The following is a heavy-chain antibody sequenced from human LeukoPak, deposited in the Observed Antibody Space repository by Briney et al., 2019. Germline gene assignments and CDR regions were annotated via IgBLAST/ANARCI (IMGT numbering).Heavy chain of an antibody. V-gene: IGHV3-66*02. Sequence: GGSLRLSCAASGFTVSSNYMSWVRQAPGKGLEWVSVIYSGGSTYYADSVKGRFTISRDNSKNTLYLQMNSLRAEDTAVYYCARGIQLWPPFDYWGQGTLVTVSS. CDR3: ARGIQLWPPFDY. CDR1: GFTVSSNY. J-gene: IGHJ4*02. D-gene: IGHD5-18*01. CDR2: IYSGGST.